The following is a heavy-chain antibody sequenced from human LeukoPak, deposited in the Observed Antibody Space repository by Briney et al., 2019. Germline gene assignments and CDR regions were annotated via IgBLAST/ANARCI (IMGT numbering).Heavy chain of an antibody. V-gene: IGHV4-34*01. CDR3: ARAYYHGSGGLYYFDY. J-gene: IGHJ4*02. CDR2: INHSGST. CDR1: GGSFSGYY. D-gene: IGHD3-10*01. Sequence: SETLSLTCAVYGGSFSGYYWSWIRQPPGKGLEWIGEINHSGSTNYNPSLKSRVTISVDTSKNQFSLKLSSVTAADTAVYYCARAYYHGSGGLYYFDYWGQGTLVTVSS.